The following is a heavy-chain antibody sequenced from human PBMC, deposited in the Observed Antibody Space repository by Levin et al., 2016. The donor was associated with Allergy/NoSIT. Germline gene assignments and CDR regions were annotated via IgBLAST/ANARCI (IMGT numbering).Heavy chain of an antibody. Sequence: SCAASGFTFSSYGMHWVRQAPGKGLEWVAVISYDGSNKYYADSVKGRFTISRDNSKNTLYLQMNSLRAEDTAVYYCAKDSPRGGSYPYYYYGMDVWGQGTTVTVSS. CDR3: AKDSPRGGSYPYYYYGMDV. CDR2: ISYDGSNK. V-gene: IGHV3-30*18. J-gene: IGHJ6*02. D-gene: IGHD1-26*01. CDR1: GFTFSSYG.